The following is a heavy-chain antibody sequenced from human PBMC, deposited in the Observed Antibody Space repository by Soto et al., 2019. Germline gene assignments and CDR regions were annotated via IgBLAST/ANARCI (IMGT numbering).Heavy chain of an antibody. V-gene: IGHV3-9*01. D-gene: IGHD4-17*01. CDR1: GFTFDDYA. CDR3: ARSPGIHDYGDYPDYYGMDV. CDR2: ISWNSGSI. Sequence: DVQLVESGGGLVQPGRSLRLSCAASGFTFDDYAMHWVRQAPGKGLEWVSGISWNSGSIGYADSVKGRFTISRDNAKNSLYLQMNSLRAEDTALYHCARSPGIHDYGDYPDYYGMDVWGQGTTVTVSS. J-gene: IGHJ6*02.